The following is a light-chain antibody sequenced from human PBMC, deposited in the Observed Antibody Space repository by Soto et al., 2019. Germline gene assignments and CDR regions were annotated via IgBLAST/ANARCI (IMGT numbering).Light chain of an antibody. CDR2: EVS. CDR3: SSYTSSSTPLYV. J-gene: IGLJ1*01. Sequence: QSALTQPASVSGSPGQSITISCTGTSSDVGGYNYVSWYQQHPGKAPKLMIYEVSNRPSGVSNRFSGSKSGNTASLTTSGLQAEDEADYYCSSYTSSSTPLYVFGTGTKVTVL. V-gene: IGLV2-14*01. CDR1: SSDVGGYNY.